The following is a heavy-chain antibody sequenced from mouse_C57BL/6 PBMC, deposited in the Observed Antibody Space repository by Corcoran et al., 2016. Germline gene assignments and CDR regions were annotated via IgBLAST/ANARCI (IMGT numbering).Heavy chain of an antibody. D-gene: IGHD2-1*01. Sequence: QVKLQQSGAELARPGASVKLSCKASGYTFTSYGISWVKQRTGQGLEWIGEIYPRSGNTYYNEKFKGKATLTADKSSSTAYMELRSLTSEDSAVYFCSSIYYGNYDYFDYWGQGTTLTVSS. V-gene: IGHV1-81*01. CDR1: GYTFTSYG. CDR3: SSIYYGNYDYFDY. J-gene: IGHJ2*01. CDR2: IYPRSGNT.